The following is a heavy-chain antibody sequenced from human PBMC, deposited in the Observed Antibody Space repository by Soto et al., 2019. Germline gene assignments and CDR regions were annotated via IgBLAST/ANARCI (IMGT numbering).Heavy chain of an antibody. CDR2: ISSSSSYI. Sequence: SLILSCAASGFTFSSYSMNWVRQAPGKGLEWVSSISSSSSYIYYADSVKGRFTISRDNAKNSLYLQMNRLRAEDTAVYYCARAPELRIAAPCFDYWGQGNLVTVSS. J-gene: IGHJ4*02. V-gene: IGHV3-21*04. CDR1: GFTFSSYS. D-gene: IGHD6-6*01. CDR3: ARAPELRIAAPCFDY.